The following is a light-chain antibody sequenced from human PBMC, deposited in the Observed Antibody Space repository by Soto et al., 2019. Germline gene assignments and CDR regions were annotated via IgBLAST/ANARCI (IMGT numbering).Light chain of an antibody. CDR2: EVS. J-gene: IGLJ1*01. CDR3: SSYTSRSTRD. Sequence: QSALTQPASVSGSPGQSITISCTGTSSDVGAYDVASWYQQHPDKAPKLMIYEVSNRPSGVSNRFSGSKSVNTATLTLSALQPEDEADSYSSSYTSRSTRDFANGTKVPV. CDR1: SSDVGAYDV. V-gene: IGLV2-14*03.